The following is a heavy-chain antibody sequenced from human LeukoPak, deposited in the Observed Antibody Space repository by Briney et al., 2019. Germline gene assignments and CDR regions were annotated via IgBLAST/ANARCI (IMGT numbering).Heavy chain of an antibody. D-gene: IGHD2-8*01. V-gene: IGHV4-4*03. J-gene: IGHJ4*02. CDR3: SRENGAFSPFGY. Sequence: PETLSLTCGVSGGSISNTNWWSWVRQPPGQGLEWIGEISLTGLTHYNPSLESRVTVSLDKSENQLSLNLTSVTAADTAVYYCSRENGAFSPFGYWGQGTLVTVLS. CDR1: GGSISNTNW. CDR2: ISLTGLT.